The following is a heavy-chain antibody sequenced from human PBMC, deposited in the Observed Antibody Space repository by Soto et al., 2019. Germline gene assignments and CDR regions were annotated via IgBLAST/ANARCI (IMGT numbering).Heavy chain of an antibody. CDR2: INHSGST. Sequence: QVQLQQWGAGLLKPSETLSLTCAVYGGSFSGYYWTWIRQPPGTGLEWIGEINHSGSTNYNPSLKSRVTISVDTSKHQCSLKLTSVTAADTAVYYCARDNITGLFDYWGQGTLVTVSS. CDR1: GGSFSGYY. D-gene: IGHD2-8*02. V-gene: IGHV4-34*01. J-gene: IGHJ4*02. CDR3: ARDNITGLFDY.